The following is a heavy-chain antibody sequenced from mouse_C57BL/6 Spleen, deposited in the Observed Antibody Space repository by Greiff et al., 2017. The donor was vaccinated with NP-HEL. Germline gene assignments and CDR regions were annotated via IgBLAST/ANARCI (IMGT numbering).Heavy chain of an antibody. J-gene: IGHJ3*01. CDR3: ARCGDYDSVFAY. Sequence: EVQLVESGPGLVKPSQSLSLTCSVTGYSITSGYYWNWIRQFPGNKLEWMGYISYDGSNNYNPSLKNRISITRDTSKNQFFLKLNSVTTEDTATYYCARCGDYDSVFAYWGQGTLVTVSA. CDR1: GYSITSGYY. V-gene: IGHV3-6*01. CDR2: ISYDGSN. D-gene: IGHD2-4*01.